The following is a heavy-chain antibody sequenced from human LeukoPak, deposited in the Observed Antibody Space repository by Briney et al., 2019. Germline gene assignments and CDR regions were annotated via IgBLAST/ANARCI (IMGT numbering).Heavy chain of an antibody. CDR2: IYYSGST. D-gene: IGHD2-2*01. CDR1: GGSISTYY. CDR3: ARHYIQPPHYFDY. J-gene: IGHJ4*02. V-gene: IGHV4-59*08. Sequence: PSETLSLTCTVSGGSISTYYWGWIRQPPGKGLEWIGYIYYSGSTHYNPSLKSRVTVSVDTSKNQFSLKLSAVTAADTAVYYCARHYIQPPHYFDYWGQGTLVTVSS.